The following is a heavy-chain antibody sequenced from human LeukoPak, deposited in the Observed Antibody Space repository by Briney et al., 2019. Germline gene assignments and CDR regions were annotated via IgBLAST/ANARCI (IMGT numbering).Heavy chain of an antibody. CDR2: ISYDGGTK. CDR1: GFSVSSNY. Sequence: PGGSLRLSCAASGFSVSSNYMSWVRQAPGKGLEWVAVISYDGGTKYYADSVKGRFTVSRDNSKNTLFLQMNSLRAEDTAVYCCARGLCTNTDCANFGMDVWGQGTTVTVSS. V-gene: IGHV3-30*03. J-gene: IGHJ6*02. D-gene: IGHD2-8*01. CDR3: ARGLCTNTDCANFGMDV.